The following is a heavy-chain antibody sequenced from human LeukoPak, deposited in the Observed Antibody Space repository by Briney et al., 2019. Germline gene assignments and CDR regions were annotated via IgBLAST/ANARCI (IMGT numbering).Heavy chain of an antibody. CDR2: ISSSGSTI. CDR1: GFTFSDYY. Sequence: PGGSLRPSCAASGFTFSDYYMSWIRQAPGKGLEWVSYISSSGSTIYYADSVKGRFTISRDNAKNSLYLQMNSLRAEDTAVYYCARRRYCSSTSYYTSVQSYYYYGMDVWGQGTTVTVSS. V-gene: IGHV3-11*01. D-gene: IGHD2-2*02. CDR3: ARRRYCSSTSYYTSVQSYYYYGMDV. J-gene: IGHJ6*02.